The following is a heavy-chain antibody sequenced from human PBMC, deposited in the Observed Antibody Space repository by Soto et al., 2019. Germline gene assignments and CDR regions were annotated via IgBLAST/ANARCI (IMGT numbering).Heavy chain of an antibody. V-gene: IGHV3-30*18. CDR2: ISYDGSNK. CDR1: GFTFSSYG. J-gene: IGHJ6*02. CDR3: AKDLLYTSKRRSRVGMDV. Sequence: QVQLVESGGGVVQPGRSLRLSCAASGFTFSSYGMHWVRQAPGKGLEWVAVISYDGSNKYYADSVKGRFTISRDNSKNTPYLQMNSLRAEDTAVYYCAKDLLYTSKRRSRVGMDVWGQGTTVTVSS. D-gene: IGHD2-2*02.